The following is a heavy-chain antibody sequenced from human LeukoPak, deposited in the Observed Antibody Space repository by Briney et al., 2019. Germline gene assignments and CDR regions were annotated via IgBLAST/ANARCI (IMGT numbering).Heavy chain of an antibody. J-gene: IGHJ5*02. D-gene: IGHD6-13*01. CDR2: IRYDGSNK. CDR1: GFTFSSYG. V-gene: IGHV3-30*02. Sequence: GGSLRLSCAASGFTFSSYGMHWVRQAPGKGLEWVAFIRYDGSNKYYADSVKGRFTISRDNSKNTLYLQMNSLRAEDTAVYYCARASVRIAAAGSNWFDPWGQGTLVTVSS. CDR3: ARASVRIAAAGSNWFDP.